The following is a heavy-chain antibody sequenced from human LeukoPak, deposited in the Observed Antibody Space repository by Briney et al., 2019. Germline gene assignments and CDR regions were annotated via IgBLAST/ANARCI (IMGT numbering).Heavy chain of an antibody. CDR2: ISAYNGNT. J-gene: IGHJ4*02. V-gene: IGHV1-18*01. CDR3: ARDVPYDSSGYYNY. CDR1: GYTFTNYG. D-gene: IGHD3-22*01. Sequence: ASVKVSCKASGYTFTNYGISWVRQAPGQGLEWMGWISAYNGNTNYAQKLQGRVTMTTDTSTSTAYMELRSLRSDDTAVYYCARDVPYDSSGYYNYWGQGTLVTVSS.